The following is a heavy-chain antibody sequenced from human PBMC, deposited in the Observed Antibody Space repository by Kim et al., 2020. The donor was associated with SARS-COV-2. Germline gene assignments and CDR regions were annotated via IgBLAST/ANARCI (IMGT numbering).Heavy chain of an antibody. Sequence: GGSLRLSCAASGFTFSSYGMHWVRQAPGKGLEWVAVISYDGSNKYYADSVKGRFTISRDNSKNTLYLQMNSLRAEDTAVYYCAKDLGYCGGDCYSGGSYYYGMDVWGQGTTVTVSS. D-gene: IGHD2-21*02. V-gene: IGHV3-30*18. J-gene: IGHJ6*02. CDR3: AKDLGYCGGDCYSGGSYYYGMDV. CDR2: ISYDGSNK. CDR1: GFTFSSYG.